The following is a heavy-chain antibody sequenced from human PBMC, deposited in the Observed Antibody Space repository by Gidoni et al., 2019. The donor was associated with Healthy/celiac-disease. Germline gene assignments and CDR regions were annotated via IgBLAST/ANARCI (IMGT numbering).Heavy chain of an antibody. Sequence: QVQLVESGGGVVPPGRSLRLSCAASGFPFGTSGIPWVRQAPGKGLERVAVIWYDGSNKYYADSVKGRFTISRDNSKNTLYLQMNSLRAEDTAVYYCARDMYSSSSIGGYYYYGMDVWGQGTTVTVSS. J-gene: IGHJ6*02. V-gene: IGHV3-33*01. CDR3: ARDMYSSSSIGGYYYYGMDV. D-gene: IGHD6-6*01. CDR1: GFPFGTSG. CDR2: IWYDGSNK.